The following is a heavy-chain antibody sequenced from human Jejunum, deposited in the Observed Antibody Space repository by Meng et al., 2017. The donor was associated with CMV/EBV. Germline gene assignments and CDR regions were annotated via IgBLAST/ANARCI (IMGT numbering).Heavy chain of an antibody. CDR1: GFRFTNYW. Sequence: AASGFRFTNYWMTWVRQAPGKGLEWVANINQDGRVKYYGDSVKGRFTASRNNAKNLLYLEMNSLRAEDTAVYYCARIGYTSSSEDFWGQGTLVTVSS. V-gene: IGHV3-7*01. CDR3: ARIGYTSSSEDF. J-gene: IGHJ4*02. CDR2: INQDGRVK. D-gene: IGHD6-6*01.